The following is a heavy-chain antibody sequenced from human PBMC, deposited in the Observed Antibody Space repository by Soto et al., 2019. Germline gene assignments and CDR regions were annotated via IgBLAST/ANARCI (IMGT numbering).Heavy chain of an antibody. Sequence: GGALRLSCAVSGFSFSNYWMSWVRQAPGKGLEWVANINHDGSEKYYVDSMKGRFTISRDNAKNSLYLQMNSLGAEDTAVYFCASGLWTFQHWGQGSLVTVS. V-gene: IGHV3-7*01. D-gene: IGHD3-10*01. CDR1: GFSFSNYW. CDR2: INHDGSEK. CDR3: ASGLWTFQH. J-gene: IGHJ1*01.